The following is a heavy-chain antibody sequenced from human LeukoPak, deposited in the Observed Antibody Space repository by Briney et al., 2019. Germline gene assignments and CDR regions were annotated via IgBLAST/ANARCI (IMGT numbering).Heavy chain of an antibody. D-gene: IGHD3-3*01. CDR1: GFSVSSSY. CDR2: IYSGGTT. CDR3: ARGLPISEVWSGYPY. V-gene: IGHV3-53*05. Sequence: GGSLRLSCVVSGFSVSSSYMTWVRQAPGKGLEWVSVIYSGGTTYYADSVKGRFTVSRDSSKNTLYLQMSRLRSDDTAVYYCARGLPISEVWSGYPYWGQGTLVTVSS. J-gene: IGHJ4*02.